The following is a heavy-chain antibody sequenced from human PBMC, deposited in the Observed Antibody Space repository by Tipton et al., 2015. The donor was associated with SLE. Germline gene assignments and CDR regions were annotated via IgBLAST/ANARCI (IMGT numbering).Heavy chain of an antibody. J-gene: IGHJ4*02. CDR2: VFDTGYP. V-gene: IGHV4-39*01. CDR3: ARQVLGRAATLTFDI. D-gene: IGHD6-25*01. CDR1: GGPIRNSPYY. Sequence: TLSLTCHVAGGPIRNSPYYWAWIRQTRGKRLEWIGSVFDTGYPAYNPSLQGRVSLSVDASNNEFSLKLSSVTAADTAVYFCARQVLGRAATLTFDIWGLGTLVTVSS.